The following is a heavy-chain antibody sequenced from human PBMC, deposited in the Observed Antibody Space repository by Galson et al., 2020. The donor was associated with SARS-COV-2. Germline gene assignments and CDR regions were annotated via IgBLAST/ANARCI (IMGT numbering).Heavy chain of an antibody. CDR2: IIPIFGTA. Sequence: SVKVSCKASGGTFSSYAISWVRQAPGQGLEWMGGIIPIFGTANYAQKFQGRVTITADESTSTAYMELSSLRSKDTAVYYCARTGWETGPPMVINWFDPWGQGTLVTVSS. CDR3: ARTGWETGPPMVINWFDP. D-gene: IGHD3-22*01. CDR1: GGTFSSYA. J-gene: IGHJ5*02. V-gene: IGHV1-69*13.